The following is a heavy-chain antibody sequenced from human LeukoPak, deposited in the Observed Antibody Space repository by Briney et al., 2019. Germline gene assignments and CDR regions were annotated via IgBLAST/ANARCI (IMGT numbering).Heavy chain of an antibody. J-gene: IGHJ5*02. D-gene: IGHD4-17*01. CDR2: IKQDGSEK. V-gene: IGHV3-7*01. CDR3: ARERDYGDYGWFDP. Sequence: GGSLRLSCAASGFTFSSYWMSWVRQAPGKGLEWVANIKQDGSEKYYVDSVKGRFTISRDNAKNSLYLQMNSLRAEDTAVYYCARERDYGDYGWFDPWGQGTLVTVSS. CDR1: GFTFSSYW.